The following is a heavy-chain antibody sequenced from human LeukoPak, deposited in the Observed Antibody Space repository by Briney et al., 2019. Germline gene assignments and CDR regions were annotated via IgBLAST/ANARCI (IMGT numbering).Heavy chain of an antibody. J-gene: IGHJ6*03. CDR3: ARGYCTNGVCYKTHYYYYMDV. Sequence: SVKVSCRTSGYTFTTFYIHWVRQAPGQGLEWMGGIIPIFGTANYAQKFQGRVTITADESTSTAYMELSSLRSEDTAVYYCARGYCTNGVCYKTHYYYYMDVWGKGTTVTVSS. CDR1: GYTFTTFY. D-gene: IGHD2-8*01. V-gene: IGHV1-69*13. CDR2: IIPIFGTA.